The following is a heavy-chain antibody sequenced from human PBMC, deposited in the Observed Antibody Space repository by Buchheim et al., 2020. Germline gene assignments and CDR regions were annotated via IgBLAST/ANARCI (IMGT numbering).Heavy chain of an antibody. D-gene: IGHD3-22*01. CDR2: IHHNGKT. V-gene: IGHV4-4*02. CDR3: ATGAYFQTSGFCQY. CDR1: GASLDGSYW. J-gene: IGHJ1*01. Sequence: QVHLQESGPGLVKPSGTLSLTCAVSGASLDGSYWWSWVRQSPGKGLEWIAEIHHNGKTNVNPSLKSRVTISLDKSKNHLSLKMTSVTAADTAVYFCATGAYFQTSGFCQYWGPGTL.